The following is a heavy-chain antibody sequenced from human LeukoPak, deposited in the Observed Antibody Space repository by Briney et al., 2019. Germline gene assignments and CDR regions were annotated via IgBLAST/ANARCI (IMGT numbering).Heavy chain of an antibody. J-gene: IGHJ4*02. CDR3: ARGYSSSWFSGGHDY. Sequence: GGSLRLSCAASGFTFNYYAMHWVRQAPGKGLEWVAVISYDGSNKYYADSVKGRFTISRDNSKNTLYLQMNSLRAEDTAVYYCARGYSSSWFSGGHDYWGQGTLVTVSS. D-gene: IGHD6-13*01. V-gene: IGHV3-30-3*01. CDR2: ISYDGSNK. CDR1: GFTFNYYA.